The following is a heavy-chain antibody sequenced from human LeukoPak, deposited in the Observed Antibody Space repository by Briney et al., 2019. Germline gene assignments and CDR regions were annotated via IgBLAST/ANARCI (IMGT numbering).Heavy chain of an antibody. V-gene: IGHV3-11*01. CDR3: ARRLSGSDSHAFDI. Sequence: LGGSLRLSCAASGFTFSDSYMSWIRQAPGKGLEWLSYIRTSGDTIYYADSVKGRFTISRDNAKNSLYLQMNSPRVEDTAVYYCARRLSGSDSHAFDIWGQGTMVTVSS. CDR1: GFTFSDSY. CDR2: IRTSGDTI. D-gene: IGHD5-12*01. J-gene: IGHJ3*02.